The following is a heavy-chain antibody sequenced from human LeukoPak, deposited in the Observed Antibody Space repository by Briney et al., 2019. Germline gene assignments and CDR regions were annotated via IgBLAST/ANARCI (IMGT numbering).Heavy chain of an antibody. CDR3: ARGKGYCSGGSCYSAYQYYYMDV. J-gene: IGHJ6*03. D-gene: IGHD2-15*01. V-gene: IGHV1-8*01. Sequence: ASVKVSCKASGYTFSSYGINWVRQAPGPGLEWMGWMNTNSGNTGYAQKFQGRVTMTRNTYINTAYMELSSLRSEDTAVYYCARGKGYCSGGSCYSAYQYYYMDVWGKGTTVTISS. CDR2: MNTNSGNT. CDR1: GYTFSSYG.